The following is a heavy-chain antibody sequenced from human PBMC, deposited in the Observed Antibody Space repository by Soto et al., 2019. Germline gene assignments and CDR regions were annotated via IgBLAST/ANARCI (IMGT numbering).Heavy chain of an antibody. CDR3: AKNFCNGGGCYSDLDY. D-gene: IGHD2-15*01. V-gene: IGHV3-15*01. J-gene: IGHJ4*02. CDR2: IKSKTDGGTT. CDR1: GFTFGNAW. Sequence: GGSLRLSCTASGFTFGNAWMTWVRQAPGKGLEWVGRIKSKTDGGTTDYAAPVKGRFTISRDDSKNTMYLQMNSLRAEDTALYFCAKNFCNGGGCYSDLDYWGQGTPVTVSS.